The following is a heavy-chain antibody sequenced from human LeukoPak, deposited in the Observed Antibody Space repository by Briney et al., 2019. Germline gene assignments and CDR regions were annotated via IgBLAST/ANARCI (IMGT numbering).Heavy chain of an antibody. CDR3: ARQPTTVTTGDAFDI. V-gene: IGHV4-59*01. J-gene: IGHJ3*02. D-gene: IGHD4-17*01. Sequence: SETLSLTCSVSGGSINSDYWNWIRQPPGKGLEWIGYIYHSGSTNYNPSLKSRVTISVDTSKKQFSLKVSSVTAADTAVYHCARQPTTVTTGDAFDIWGQGTMVTVSS. CDR1: GGSINSDY. CDR2: IYHSGST.